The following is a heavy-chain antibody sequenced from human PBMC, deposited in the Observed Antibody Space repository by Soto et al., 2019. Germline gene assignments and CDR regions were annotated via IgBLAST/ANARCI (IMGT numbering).Heavy chain of an antibody. Sequence: GGSLRLSCAAFGFTFSGSAIHWVRQASGKGLEWVGRIRSKANSYATAYAASVKGRFTISRDDSKNTAYLQMNSLKTEDTAVYYCTRHGSTVTTYYYGMDVWGQGTTVTVSS. CDR1: GFTFSGSA. D-gene: IGHD4-17*01. V-gene: IGHV3-73*01. J-gene: IGHJ6*02. CDR3: TRHGSTVTTYYYGMDV. CDR2: IRSKANSYAT.